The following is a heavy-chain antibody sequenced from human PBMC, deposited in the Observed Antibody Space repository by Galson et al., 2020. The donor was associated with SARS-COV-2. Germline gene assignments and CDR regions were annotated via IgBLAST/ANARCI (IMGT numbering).Heavy chain of an antibody. CDR3: ARPYGSGNYYNLGLDY. CDR1: GGTFSSTV. J-gene: IGHJ4*02. Sequence: SVKVSCKTSGGPSGGTFSSTVLSWVRQAPGGGLEWMGGIIPNLGPTNYAQKFQGRVTITADASTSTAYMELSSLRSEDTGVYFCARPYGSGNYYNLGLDYWGQGTLVTVSS. V-gene: IGHV1-69*13. CDR2: IIPNLGPT. D-gene: IGHD3-10*01.